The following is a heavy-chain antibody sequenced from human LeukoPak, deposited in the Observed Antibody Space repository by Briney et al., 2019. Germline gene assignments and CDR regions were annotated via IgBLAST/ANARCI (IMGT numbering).Heavy chain of an antibody. CDR1: GFTFSSYA. CDR3: AKDYAFGHDYGDWVGYYFDY. Sequence: GGSLRLSCAASGFTFSSYAMSWVRQAPGKGLEWVSAISGSGGSTYYADSVKGRFTISRDNSKNTLYLQMNSLRAEDTAVYYYAKDYAFGHDYGDWVGYYFDYWGQGTLVTVSS. V-gene: IGHV3-23*01. D-gene: IGHD4-17*01. CDR2: ISGSGGST. J-gene: IGHJ4*02.